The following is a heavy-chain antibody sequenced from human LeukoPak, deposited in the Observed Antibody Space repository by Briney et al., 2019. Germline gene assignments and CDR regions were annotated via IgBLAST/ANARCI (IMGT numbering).Heavy chain of an antibody. CDR3: AARPPIIVAGPFDY. CDR1: GFTFSRYW. Sequence: PGGSLRLSCAASGFTFSRYWMHWVRQAPGKGLVWVSRIKSDGSSTNYADSVKGRFTISRDNAKNTLYLQMSSLRAEDTAVYYCAARPPIIVAGPFDYWGQGTLVTVSS. D-gene: IGHD5-12*01. J-gene: IGHJ4*02. CDR2: IKSDGSST. V-gene: IGHV3-74*01.